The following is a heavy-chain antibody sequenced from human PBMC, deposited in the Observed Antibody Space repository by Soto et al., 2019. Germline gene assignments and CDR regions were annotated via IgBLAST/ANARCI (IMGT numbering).Heavy chain of an antibody. J-gene: IGHJ3*02. CDR2: IYWDDDK. CDR1: GFSLSTSGVG. Sequence: GPTLVNPTQTLTLTCTFSGFSLSTSGVGVGWIRQPPGKALEWLALIYWDDDKRYSPSLKSRLTITKDTSKNQVVLTMTNMDPVDTATYYCAHTLYGSGSYYSGVDAFDIWGQGTMVTVSS. V-gene: IGHV2-5*02. CDR3: AHTLYGSGSYYSGVDAFDI. D-gene: IGHD3-10*01.